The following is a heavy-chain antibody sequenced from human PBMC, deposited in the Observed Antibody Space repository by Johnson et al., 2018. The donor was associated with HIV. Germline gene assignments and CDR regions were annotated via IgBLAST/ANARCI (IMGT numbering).Heavy chain of an antibody. CDR1: GFTLSSCF. V-gene: IGHV3-64*04. D-gene: IGHD3-16*01. CDR3: ASHWGNDAFDI. CDR2: ISPNGGST. J-gene: IGHJ3*02. Sequence: QVQLVESGGGLVQPGGSLRLSCTASGFTLSSCFMDWVRQAPGKGLEYVAVISPNGGSTYYADSVKGRFTISRDNSKNTLYLQMNSLRAEDTAVYYCASHWGNDAFDIWGQGTMVTVSS.